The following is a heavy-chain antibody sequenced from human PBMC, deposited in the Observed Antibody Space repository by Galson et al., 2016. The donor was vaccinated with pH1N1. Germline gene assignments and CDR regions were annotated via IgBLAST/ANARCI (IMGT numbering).Heavy chain of an antibody. J-gene: IGHJ4*02. V-gene: IGHV3-11*01. Sequence: SLRLSCAASGFSFSGRSMSWIRQAPGKGLEWIAYTNYSGRDTYYGDSVRGRFTISRDNAKNSMYLQMNSLRAEDTAVYYCTRCDYGDYVGIDYWGQGTVVTVSS. D-gene: IGHD4-17*01. CDR1: GFSFSGRS. CDR3: TRCDYGDYVGIDY. CDR2: TNYSGRDT.